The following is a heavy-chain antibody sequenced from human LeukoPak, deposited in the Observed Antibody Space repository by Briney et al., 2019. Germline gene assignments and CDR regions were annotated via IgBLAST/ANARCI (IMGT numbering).Heavy chain of an antibody. CDR2: ISGSGGST. Sequence: PGGSLRLSCAASGFTFSSYAMSWVRQAPGKGLEWVSAISGSGGSTYYADSVKGRFTISRDNSKNTLYLQMNSLRAEDTAVYYCAKVPGVRFLAGTTNYYFDYWGQGTLVTVSS. J-gene: IGHJ4*02. CDR1: GFTFSSYA. D-gene: IGHD3-3*01. V-gene: IGHV3-23*01. CDR3: AKVPGVRFLAGTTNYYFDY.